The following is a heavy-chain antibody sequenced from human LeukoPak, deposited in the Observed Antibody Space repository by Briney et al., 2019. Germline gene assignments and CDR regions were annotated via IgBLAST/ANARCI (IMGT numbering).Heavy chain of an antibody. D-gene: IGHD4-11*01. Sequence: PGGSLRLSCSASGFTISLYAMHWVRQAPGKGLEYVSGISSKGVSTYYADSVKGRFTISRDNAKNSLYLQMNSLRAEDTAVYYCARAMTSWGQGTLVTVSS. CDR1: GFTISLYA. V-gene: IGHV3-64*04. CDR3: ARAMTS. J-gene: IGHJ4*02. CDR2: ISSKGVST.